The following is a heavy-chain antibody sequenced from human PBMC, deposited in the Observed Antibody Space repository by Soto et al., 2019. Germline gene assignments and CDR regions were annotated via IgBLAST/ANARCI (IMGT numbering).Heavy chain of an antibody. Sequence: QVQLVESGGGVVQPGRSLRLSCAASGFTVSSYAMHWVRQAPGKGLEWVAVISYDGSNKYYADSVKGRFTISRDNSKNTPYLQMNSLRAEDTAVYYCARDREGGWLVISQYFDYWGQGTLVTVSS. CDR2: ISYDGSNK. V-gene: IGHV3-30-3*01. CDR3: ARDREGGWLVISQYFDY. J-gene: IGHJ4*02. CDR1: GFTVSSYA. D-gene: IGHD6-19*01.